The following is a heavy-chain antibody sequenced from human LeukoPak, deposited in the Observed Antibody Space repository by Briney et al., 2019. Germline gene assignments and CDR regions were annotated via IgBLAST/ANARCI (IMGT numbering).Heavy chain of an antibody. D-gene: IGHD2-2*01. CDR1: GGTFSSYA. CDR2: IIPIFGTA. Sequence: SVKVSCKASGGTFSSYAISWVRQAPGQGLEWMGGIIPIFGTANYAQKFQGRVTITADESTSTAYMELSSLRSEDTTVYYCARDWGDIVVVPAATTRYNWFDPWGQGTLVTVSS. CDR3: ARDWGDIVVVPAATTRYNWFDP. J-gene: IGHJ5*02. V-gene: IGHV1-69*13.